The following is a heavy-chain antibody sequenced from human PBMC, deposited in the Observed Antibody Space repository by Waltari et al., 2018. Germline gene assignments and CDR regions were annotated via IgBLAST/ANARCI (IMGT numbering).Heavy chain of an antibody. D-gene: IGHD2-2*01. J-gene: IGHJ4*02. CDR2: ISSSSSYR. CDR3: ARGTPAYFDY. CDR1: GFTFSSYS. Sequence: EVQLVESGGGLVKPGGSLRLSCAASGFTFSSYSMNWVRQAPGKGLEWVSSISSSSSYRYYADSVKGRFTISRDNAKNSLYLQMNSRRADDTAVYYCARGTPAYFDYWGQGTLVTVSS. V-gene: IGHV3-21*01.